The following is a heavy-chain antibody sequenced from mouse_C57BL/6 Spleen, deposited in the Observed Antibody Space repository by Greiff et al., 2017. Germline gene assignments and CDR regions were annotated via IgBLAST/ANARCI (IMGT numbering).Heavy chain of an antibody. D-gene: IGHD1-1*01. CDR3: ARPITTDLYYFDY. CDR2: IYPGDGDT. CDR1: GYAFSSYW. V-gene: IGHV1-80*01. J-gene: IGHJ2*01. Sequence: QVHVKQSGAELVKPGASVKISCKASGYAFSSYWMNWVKQRPGKGLEWIGQIYPGDGDTNYNGKFKGKATLTADKSSSTAYMQLSSLTSEDSAVYVCARPITTDLYYFDYWGQGTTLTVSS.